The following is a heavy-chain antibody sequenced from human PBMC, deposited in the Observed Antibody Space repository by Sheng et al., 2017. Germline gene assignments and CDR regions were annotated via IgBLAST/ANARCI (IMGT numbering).Heavy chain of an antibody. CDR1: GYSISSGYY. D-gene: IGHD3-22*01. J-gene: IGHJ3*02. CDR3: ARVRHYYDSSAFSNFLDAFDI. V-gene: IGHV4-38-2*01. CDR2: IYHSGST. Sequence: QVQLQESGPGLVKPSETLSLTCAVSGYSISSGYYWGWIRQPPGKGLEWIGSIYHSGSTYYNPSLKSRVTISVDTSKNQFSLKLSSVTAADTAVYYCARVRHYYDSSAFSNFLDAFDIWGQGTMVTV.